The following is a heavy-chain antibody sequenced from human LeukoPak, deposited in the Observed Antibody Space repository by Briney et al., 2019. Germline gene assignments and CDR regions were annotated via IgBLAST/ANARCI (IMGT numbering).Heavy chain of an antibody. J-gene: IGHJ4*02. V-gene: IGHV1-69*13. CDR3: ARDLAQVAGTDY. CDR2: IIPIFGTA. Sequence: WASVKVSCKASGYTFTSYDINWVRQAPGQGLEWMGGIIPIFGTANYAQKFQGRVTITADESTSTAYMELSSLRSEDTAVYYCARDLAQVAGTDYWGQGTLVTVSS. D-gene: IGHD6-19*01. CDR1: GYTFTSYD.